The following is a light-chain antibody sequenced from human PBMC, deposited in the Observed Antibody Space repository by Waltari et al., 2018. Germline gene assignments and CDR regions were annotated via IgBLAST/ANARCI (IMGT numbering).Light chain of an antibody. CDR3: QQYYGTPCT. CDR1: QSVLYSSNNKNY. CDR2: WAS. V-gene: IGKV4-1*01. Sequence: DIVMTQSPDSLAVSLGERATINCKSSQSVLYSSNNKNYLAGYQQKPGQPPKLRIYWASTRESGVPDRFSGSGSGTDFTLTISSLQAEDVAVYYCQQYYGTPCTFGGGTKVEMK. J-gene: IGKJ4*01.